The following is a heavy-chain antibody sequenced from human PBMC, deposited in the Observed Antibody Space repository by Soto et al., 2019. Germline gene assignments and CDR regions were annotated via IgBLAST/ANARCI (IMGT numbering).Heavy chain of an antibody. D-gene: IGHD6-13*01. Sequence: PGGSLRLSCAASGSTFSSYVMHWVRQAPGKGLEWVAVISYDGSNQYYADSVKGRFTISRDNSKNTLYLQMNGLRAEDTAVYYCAKFEQQLAGMDVWGQGSTVTVSS. J-gene: IGHJ6*02. V-gene: IGHV3-30-3*01. CDR1: GSTFSSYV. CDR2: ISYDGSNQ. CDR3: AKFEQQLAGMDV.